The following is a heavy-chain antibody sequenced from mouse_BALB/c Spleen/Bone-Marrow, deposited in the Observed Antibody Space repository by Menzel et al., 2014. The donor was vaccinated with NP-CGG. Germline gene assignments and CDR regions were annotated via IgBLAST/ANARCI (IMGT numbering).Heavy chain of an antibody. CDR3: ARDGVITSYYAMDY. Sequence: VQRVESGAELVKPGAPVKLSCKASGYTFTSYWMNWVKQRPGRGLEWIGRIDPSDSETHYNQKFKDKATLTVDKSSSRAYIQLSSLTSEDSAVYYCARDGVITSYYAMDYWGQGTSVTVSS. CDR2: IDPSDSET. CDR1: GYTFTSYW. V-gene: IGHV1-69*02. D-gene: IGHD2-4*01. J-gene: IGHJ4*01.